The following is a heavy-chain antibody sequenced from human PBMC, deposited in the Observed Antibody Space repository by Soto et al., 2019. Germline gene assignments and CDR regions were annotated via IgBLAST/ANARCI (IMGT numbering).Heavy chain of an antibody. CDR3: SGFSLWFRAVIDY. Sequence: SETLSLTCAVYGGSFSGYYWSWIRQPPGKGLEWIGEINHRGSTNYNPSLKRRVTISVDTSNNLFSLKLSAVTAADTALYYGSGFSLWFRAVIDYWGQGTRVTVS. J-gene: IGHJ4*02. CDR1: GGSFSGYY. D-gene: IGHD3-10*01. V-gene: IGHV4-34*01. CDR2: INHRGST.